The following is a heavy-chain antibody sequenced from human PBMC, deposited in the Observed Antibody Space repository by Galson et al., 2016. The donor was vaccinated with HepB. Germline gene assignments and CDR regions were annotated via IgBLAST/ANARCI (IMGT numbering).Heavy chain of an antibody. CDR3: ARGLRAGYYWSFDV. CDR2: YVVAGNT. D-gene: IGHD1-26*01. CDR1: GFTFSNYD. Sequence: SLRLSCAASGFTFSNYDMHWVRQSMGKGLEWVSGYVVAGNTYYADSVKGRFTISREDGENSLYLQMNSLRAGDTAVYHRARGLRAGYYWSFDVWGQGTTVTVSS. J-gene: IGHJ6*02. V-gene: IGHV3-13*01.